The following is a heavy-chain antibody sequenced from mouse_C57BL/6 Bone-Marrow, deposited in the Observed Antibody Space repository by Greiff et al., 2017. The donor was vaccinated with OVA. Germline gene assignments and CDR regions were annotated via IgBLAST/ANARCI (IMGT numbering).Heavy chain of an antibody. CDR1: GYTFTDYE. CDR3: TRDYYGSSYGY. Sequence: VQGVESGAELVRPGASVTLSCKASGYTFTDYEMHWVKQTPVHGLEWIGAIDPETGGTAYNQKFKGKAILTADKSSSTAYMELRSLTSEDSAVYYCTRDYYGSSYGYWGQGTTLTVSS. V-gene: IGHV1-15*01. J-gene: IGHJ2*01. D-gene: IGHD1-1*01. CDR2: IDPETGGT.